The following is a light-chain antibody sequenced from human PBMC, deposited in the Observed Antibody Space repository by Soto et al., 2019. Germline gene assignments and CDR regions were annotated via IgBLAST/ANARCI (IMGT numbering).Light chain of an antibody. J-gene: IGKJ1*01. CDR3: QQYNNWQT. CDR1: QSVSSY. V-gene: IGKV3-15*01. Sequence: EIMFTQSPATLSLSQGERATLSCRASQSVSSYLAWYQQKPGQAPRLLIYGASTRATGIPARFSGSGSGTEFTLTISGLQSEDFGLYYCQQYNNWQTFGQGTKVDI. CDR2: GAS.